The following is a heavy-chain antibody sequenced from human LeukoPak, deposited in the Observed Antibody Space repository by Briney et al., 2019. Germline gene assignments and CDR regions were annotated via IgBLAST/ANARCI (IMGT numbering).Heavy chain of an antibody. CDR2: ISRIGNYT. D-gene: IGHD4-23*01. CDR1: GFTFSDYY. Sequence: GGSLRLSCAASGFTFSDYYMNWIRQAPGKGLEWVSYISRIGNYTNYADSVKGRFTISRDNAKNSLYLQLNSLRADDTAVYYCAKEIRWQNWFDPWGQGTLVTVSS. J-gene: IGHJ5*02. CDR3: AKEIRWQNWFDP. V-gene: IGHV3-11*05.